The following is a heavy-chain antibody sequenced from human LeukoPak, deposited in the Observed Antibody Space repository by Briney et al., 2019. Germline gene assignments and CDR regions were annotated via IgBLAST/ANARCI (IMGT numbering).Heavy chain of an antibody. CDR1: GYTFIGYY. CDR2: INPNSGGT. J-gene: IGHJ4*02. V-gene: IGHV1-2*06. Sequence: ASVKVSCKGSGYTFIGYYMHWVRQAPGQGLEGMGRINPNSGGTNYAQKFQGRVTMTRDTSISTAYMELSRLRSDETAVYYCARTEEFDYWGQGTLVTVSS. CDR3: ARTEEFDY.